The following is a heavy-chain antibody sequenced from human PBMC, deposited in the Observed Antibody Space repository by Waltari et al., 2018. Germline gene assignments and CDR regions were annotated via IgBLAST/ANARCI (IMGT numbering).Heavy chain of an antibody. CDR1: GGTLTSYA. J-gene: IGHJ6*03. CDR2: SIPILGIT. V-gene: IGHV1-69*04. Sequence: QVQLVQSGAEVKTPGSSVKVSCKAFGGTLTSYAITWVRQAPGQGLEWMGGSIPILGITNYAQKFQGRVTITADESTSTGYMELNSLRSEDTAVYFCARGYSDYEGDYYYYMDVWGKGTTVTVSS. CDR3: ARGYSDYEGDYYYYMDV. D-gene: IGHD5-12*01.